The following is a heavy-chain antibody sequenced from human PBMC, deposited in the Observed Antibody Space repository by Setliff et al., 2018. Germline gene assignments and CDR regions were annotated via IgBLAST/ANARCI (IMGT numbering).Heavy chain of an antibody. CDR1: GGSITSGSYY. Sequence: SETLSLTCAVSGGSITSGSYYWSWIRQPAGEGLEWIGRIYTSGATTYSPSLKSRVSISADTSKNLFSLRLKSVTAADTAVYYCAKEYVVNSFVSNSHQHYGLDVWGQGTTVTVSS. D-gene: IGHD2-21*01. CDR3: AKEYVVNSFVSNSHQHYGLDV. J-gene: IGHJ6*02. V-gene: IGHV4-61*02. CDR2: IYTSGAT.